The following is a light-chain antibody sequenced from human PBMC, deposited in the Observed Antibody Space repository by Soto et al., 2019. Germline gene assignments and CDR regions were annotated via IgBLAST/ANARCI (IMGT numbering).Light chain of an antibody. J-gene: IGLJ2*01. Sequence: QSALTQPPSASGSPGQSVTISCTGTSSDVGGYNYVSWYQQHPGKAPKLMIYEVCKRPSGVPDRFSGSKSGNTASLTVSGLQAEDEADYYCSSYAGSNPSVVFGGGTKLTVL. CDR2: EVC. CDR3: SSYAGSNPSVV. CDR1: SSDVGGYNY. V-gene: IGLV2-8*01.